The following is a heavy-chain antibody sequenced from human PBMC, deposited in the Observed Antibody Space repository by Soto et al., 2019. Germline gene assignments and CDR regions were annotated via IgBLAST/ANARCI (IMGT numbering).Heavy chain of an antibody. V-gene: IGHV4-59*01. CDR3: ARDLGPLLLWFGESYYGMDV. CDR2: IYYSGST. Sequence: ASETLSLTCTVSGGSISSYYWSWIRQPPGKGLEWIGYIYYSGSTNYNPSLKSRVTISVDTSKNQFSLKLSSVTAADTAVYYCARDLGPLLLWFGESYYGMDVWGQGTTVTVSS. D-gene: IGHD3-10*01. J-gene: IGHJ6*02. CDR1: GGSISSYY.